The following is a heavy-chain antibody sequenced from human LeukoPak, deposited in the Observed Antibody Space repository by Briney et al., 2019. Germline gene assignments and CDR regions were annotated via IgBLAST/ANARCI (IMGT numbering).Heavy chain of an antibody. Sequence: ASVKVSCKASGYIFTDYYMHWVRQAPGQELGWMGRINPNSGGTNYAQKFQGRVTMTRDTSISTAYTELSSLRSEDTAVYYCARARITIFGVVIADYYYYMDVWGKGTTVTVSS. CDR2: INPNSGGT. V-gene: IGHV1/OR15-1*01. D-gene: IGHD3-3*01. J-gene: IGHJ6*03. CDR1: GYIFTDYY. CDR3: ARARITIFGVVIADYYYYMDV.